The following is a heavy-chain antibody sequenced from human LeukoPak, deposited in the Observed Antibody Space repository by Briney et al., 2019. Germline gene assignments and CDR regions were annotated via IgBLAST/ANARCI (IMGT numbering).Heavy chain of an antibody. V-gene: IGHV3-7*01. CDR2: INQEGSDK. J-gene: IGHJ4*02. Sequence: GGSLRLSCEGSGFTFSKSWMSWVRQAPGKGLEWVASINQEGSDKHYADSVKGRFTISRDNAKNSLYLQMNSLRAEDTALYYCGRDTAVAHLYAYWGQGALVTVSS. D-gene: IGHD6-19*01. CDR3: GRDTAVAHLYAY. CDR1: GFTFSKSW.